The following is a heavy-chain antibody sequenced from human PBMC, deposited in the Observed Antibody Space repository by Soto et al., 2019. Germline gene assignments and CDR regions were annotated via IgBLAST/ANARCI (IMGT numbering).Heavy chain of an antibody. Sequence: EVQLLESRGGLVQPGGSLRLSCAASGFTFNSYAMVWVRQAPGKGLDWVSAISASGGSTYYADSVKGRFTITRDNAKSTLYLQMNSLRSEDTAIYYCAKTVAAEHWGQGTLVTVSS. V-gene: IGHV3-23*01. J-gene: IGHJ1*01. CDR3: AKTVAAEH. CDR1: GFTFNSYA. D-gene: IGHD2-15*01. CDR2: ISASGGST.